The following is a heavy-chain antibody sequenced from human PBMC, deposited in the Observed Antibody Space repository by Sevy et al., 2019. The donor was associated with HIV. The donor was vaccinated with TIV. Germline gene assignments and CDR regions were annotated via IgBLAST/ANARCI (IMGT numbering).Heavy chain of an antibody. CDR1: GFPFSNYA. CDR2: LIGGGSRT. Sequence: GGSLRLSCAASGFPFSNYAMSWIRQAPGKGLEWVSTLIGGGSRTYYADPVTGRFTMSRDNSKNTLYLQMNSLRADDTAIYYCAKRRVQSGLSGGGANYGWDVCGHRTTVTVSS. CDR3: AKRRVQSGLSGGGANYGWDV. D-gene: IGHD2-15*01. V-gene: IGHV3-23*01. J-gene: IGHJ6*02.